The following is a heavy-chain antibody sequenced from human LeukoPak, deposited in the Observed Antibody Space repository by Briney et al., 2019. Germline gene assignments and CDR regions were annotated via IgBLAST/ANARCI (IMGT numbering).Heavy chain of an antibody. CDR1: GFTVSSNY. J-gene: IGHJ4*02. V-gene: IGHV3-53*01. CDR3: AKLWENDYGDF. Sequence: PTGGSLRLSCAASGFTVSSNYMSWVRQAPGKRLEWVSVIFSASYTFYADSVKGRFTISRDSSKNTLYLQMNSLRAEDTAVYYCAKLWENDYGDFWGQGTLVTVSS. D-gene: IGHD3-16*01. CDR2: IFSASYT.